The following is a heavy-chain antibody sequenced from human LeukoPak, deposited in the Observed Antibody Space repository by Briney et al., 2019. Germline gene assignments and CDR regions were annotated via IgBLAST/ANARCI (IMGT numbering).Heavy chain of an antibody. J-gene: IGHJ4*02. D-gene: IGHD2-2*01. Sequence: PSETLSLTCAVYGGSFSGYYWSWIRQPPGKGLEWIGEINHSGSTNYNPSLKSRVTISVDTSKNQFSLKLSSVTAADTAVYYCSVVVPAAPDYWGQGTLVTVSS. CDR1: GGSFSGYY. CDR2: INHSGST. V-gene: IGHV4-34*01. CDR3: SVVVPAAPDY.